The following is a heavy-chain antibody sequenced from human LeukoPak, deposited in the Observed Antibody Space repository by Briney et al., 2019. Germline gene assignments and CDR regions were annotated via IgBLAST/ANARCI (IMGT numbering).Heavy chain of an antibody. D-gene: IGHD6-19*01. CDR1: GYSFTSYW. J-gene: IGHJ6*03. CDR3: ARHVIAVAGYYYYYYMDV. Sequence: GESLKISCKGSGYSFTSYWIGWVRQMPGKGLEWMGIIYPGDSDTRYSPSFQGQVTISADKSISTAYLQWSSLKASDTAMYYCARHVIAVAGYYYYYYMDVWGKGTTVTVSS. V-gene: IGHV5-51*01. CDR2: IYPGDSDT.